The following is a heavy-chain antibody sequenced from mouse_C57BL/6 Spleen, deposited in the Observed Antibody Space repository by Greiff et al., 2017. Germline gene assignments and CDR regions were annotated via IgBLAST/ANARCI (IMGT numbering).Heavy chain of an antibody. V-gene: IGHV1-22*01. CDR3: ARGDDGYYPYAMDY. J-gene: IGHJ4*01. CDR2: INPNNGGT. CDR1: GYTFTDYN. Sequence: EVKLVESGPELVKPGASVKMSCKASGYTFTDYNMHWVKQSHGKSLEWIGYINPNNGGTSYNQKFKGKATLTVNKSSSTAYMELRSLTAEDSAVYYGARGDDGYYPYAMDYWGQGTSVTVSS. D-gene: IGHD2-3*01.